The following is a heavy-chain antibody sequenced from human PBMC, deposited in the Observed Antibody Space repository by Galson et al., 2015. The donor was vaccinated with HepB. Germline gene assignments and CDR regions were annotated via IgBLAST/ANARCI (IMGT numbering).Heavy chain of an antibody. Sequence: SVKVSCKASGYTFTSYGISWVRQAPGQGLEWMGWISAYNGNTNYAQKLQGRVTMTTDTSTSTAYMELRSLRSDDTAVYYCARRRRSGSYEYYYYMDVWGKGTTVTVSS. D-gene: IGHD1-26*01. CDR3: ARRRRSGSYEYYYYMDV. CDR2: ISAYNGNT. CDR1: GYTFTSYG. V-gene: IGHV1-18*01. J-gene: IGHJ6*03.